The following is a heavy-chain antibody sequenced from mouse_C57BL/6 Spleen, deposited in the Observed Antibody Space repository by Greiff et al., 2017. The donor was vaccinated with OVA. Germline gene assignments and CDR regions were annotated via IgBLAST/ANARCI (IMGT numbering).Heavy chain of an antibody. J-gene: IGHJ4*01. Sequence: VQVVESGAELARPGASVKLSCKASGYTFTSYGISWVKQRTGQGLEWIGEIYPRSGNTYYNEKFKGKATLTADKSSSTAYMELRSLTSEDSAVYFCARGNLLLYAMDYWGQGTSVTVSA. CDR1: GYTFTSYG. D-gene: IGHD1-1*01. CDR3: ARGNLLLYAMDY. V-gene: IGHV1-81*01. CDR2: IYPRSGNT.